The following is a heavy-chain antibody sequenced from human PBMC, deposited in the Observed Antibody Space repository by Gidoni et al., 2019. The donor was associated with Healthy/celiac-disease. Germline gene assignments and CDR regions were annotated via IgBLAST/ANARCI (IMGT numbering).Heavy chain of an antibody. D-gene: IGHD6-19*01. Sequence: EVQLVESGGGLVKPGGSLRLSCAASGFTFCSYSMNWVRQAPGKGLEWVSSISSSSSYIYYADSVKGRFTISRDNAKNSLYLQMNSLRAEDTAVYYCARDGGPYSSGWFGAYWGQGTLVTVSS. CDR3: ARDGGPYSSGWFGAY. J-gene: IGHJ4*02. V-gene: IGHV3-21*01. CDR1: GFTFCSYS. CDR2: ISSSSSYI.